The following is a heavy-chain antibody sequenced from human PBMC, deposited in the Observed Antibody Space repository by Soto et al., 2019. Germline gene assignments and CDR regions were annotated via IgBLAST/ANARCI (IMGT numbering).Heavy chain of an antibody. CDR3: ARDQEIFGVVILFDY. Sequence: QVQLVESGGGVVQPGRSLRLSCAASGFTFSSYAMHWVRQAPGKGLEWVAVISYDGSNKYYADSGKGRFTISRDNSKNTLYLQMNSLRAEDTAVYYCARDQEIFGVVILFDYWGQGTLVTVSS. D-gene: IGHD3-3*01. J-gene: IGHJ4*02. CDR1: GFTFSSYA. CDR2: ISYDGSNK. V-gene: IGHV3-30-3*01.